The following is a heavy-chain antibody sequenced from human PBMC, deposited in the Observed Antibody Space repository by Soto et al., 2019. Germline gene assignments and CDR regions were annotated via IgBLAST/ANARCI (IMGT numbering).Heavy chain of an antibody. CDR1: GFTFSSYS. D-gene: IGHD2-8*01. CDR2: ISSSSSTI. CDR3: AREVYATAYNWFDP. V-gene: IGHV3-48*02. Sequence: GGSLKLSCAASGFTFSSYSMNWVRQAPGKGLEWVSYISSSSSTIYYADSVKGRFTISRDNAKNSLYLQMNSLRDEDTAVYYCAREVYATAYNWFDPWGQGTLVTVSS. J-gene: IGHJ5*02.